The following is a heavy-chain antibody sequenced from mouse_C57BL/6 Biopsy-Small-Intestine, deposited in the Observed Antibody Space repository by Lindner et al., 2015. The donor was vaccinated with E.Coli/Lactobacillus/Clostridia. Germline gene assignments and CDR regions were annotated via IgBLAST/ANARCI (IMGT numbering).Heavy chain of an antibody. D-gene: IGHD1-1*01. V-gene: IGHV1-14*01. J-gene: IGHJ4*01. CDR3: ARGVLLRWPYAMDY. CDR2: FNPFNDGT. Sequence: VQLQESGPELVKPGASVKMSCKASGYTFSNYIIHWMKQQPGQGLEWIGYFNPFNDGTKYSERFKGKAALTSDKSSSTAYMDLSSLTSEDSAVYYCARGVLLRWPYAMDYWGQGTSVTVSS. CDR1: GYTFSNYI.